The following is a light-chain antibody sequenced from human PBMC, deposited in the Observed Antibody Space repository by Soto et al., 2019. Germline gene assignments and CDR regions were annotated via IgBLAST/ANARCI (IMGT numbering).Light chain of an antibody. CDR2: EVN. Sequence: QSVLTQPPSVSGSPGQSVTISCTGISSDIGSYNRVSWYQQPPGTAPKLMIYEVNNRPSGVPDRFSGSKSGNTASLTISGLQAEDEADYYCSSYTSSSTPYVFGTGTKVTVL. J-gene: IGLJ1*01. CDR1: SSDIGSYNR. V-gene: IGLV2-18*02. CDR3: SSYTSSSTPYV.